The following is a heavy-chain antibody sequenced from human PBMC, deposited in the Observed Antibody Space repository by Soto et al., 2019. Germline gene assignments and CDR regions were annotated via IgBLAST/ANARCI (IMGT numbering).Heavy chain of an antibody. V-gene: IGHV3-74*01. D-gene: IGHD1-20*01. Sequence: EVQLVESGGGLVQPGGSLRLSCAASGFTFSSYWMHWVRQAPGKGLVWVSRINSDGSSTNYADSVKGRFTISRDNAKNTLYLQMNSLRAEDTAVYYCARPALTGEYNWFDSWGQGTLVTVSS. J-gene: IGHJ5*01. CDR2: INSDGSST. CDR3: ARPALTGEYNWFDS. CDR1: GFTFSSYW.